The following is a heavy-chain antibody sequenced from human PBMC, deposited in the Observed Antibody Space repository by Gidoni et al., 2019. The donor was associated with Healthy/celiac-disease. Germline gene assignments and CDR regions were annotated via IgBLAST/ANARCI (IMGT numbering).Heavy chain of an antibody. Sequence: EVQLLESGGGLVQPGGSLRLSCAASGFTFSSYAMSWVRQAPGKGLEWVSAISGSGGSTYYADSVKGRFTISRDNSKNMLYLQMNSLRAEDTAVYYCAKHPFGVVSRLGGWFDPWGQGTLVTVSS. CDR2: ISGSGGST. D-gene: IGHD3-3*01. J-gene: IGHJ5*02. CDR1: GFTFSSYA. CDR3: AKHPFGVVSRLGGWFDP. V-gene: IGHV3-23*01.